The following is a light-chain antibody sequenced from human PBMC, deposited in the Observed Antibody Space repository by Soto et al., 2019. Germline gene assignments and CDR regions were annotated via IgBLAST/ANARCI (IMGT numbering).Light chain of an antibody. J-gene: IGKJ2*01. CDR2: KAS. Sequence: DIQMTQSPSTLSASVGDRVTITCRASQSISSWLAWYQQKPGKAPKLLIYKASSLESGVPSRFSGSGSGTVFTLTISCMLSPDFARSYCQQYHSLYTFGQGTKLEIK. CDR1: QSISSW. CDR3: QQYHSLYT. V-gene: IGKV1-5*03.